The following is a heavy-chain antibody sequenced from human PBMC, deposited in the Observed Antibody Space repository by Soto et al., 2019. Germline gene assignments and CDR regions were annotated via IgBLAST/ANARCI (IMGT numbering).Heavy chain of an antibody. CDR2: IYYSGST. J-gene: IGHJ5*02. CDR3: ARDMSGYDWFDP. D-gene: IGHD5-12*01. V-gene: IGHV4-59*01. CDR1: GGSISSYY. Sequence: TSETLSLTCTVSGGSISSYYWSWIRQPPGKGLEWIGYIYYSGSTNYNPSLKSRVTISVDTSKNQFSLKLSSVTAADTAVYYCARDMSGYDWFDPWGQGTLVTVSS.